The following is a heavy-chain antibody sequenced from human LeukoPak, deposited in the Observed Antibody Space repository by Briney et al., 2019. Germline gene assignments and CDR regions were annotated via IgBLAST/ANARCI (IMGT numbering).Heavy chain of an antibody. V-gene: IGHV3-11*01. CDR1: GFTVNDYY. CDR2: ISSSADII. D-gene: IGHD3-22*01. J-gene: IGHJ4*02. CDR3: AREGDYYDSFFFDY. Sequence: GGSLRLSCAASGFTVNDYYMSWIRQAPGKGLEWVSYISSSADIIYYADSVKGRLTISRDNAKNSLYLQMNSLRAEDTAVYYCAREGDYYDSFFFDYWGQGTLVTVSS.